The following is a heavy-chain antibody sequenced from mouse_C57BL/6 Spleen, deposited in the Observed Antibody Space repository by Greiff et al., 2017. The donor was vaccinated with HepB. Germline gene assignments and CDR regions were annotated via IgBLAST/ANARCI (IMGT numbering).Heavy chain of an antibody. CDR1: GYTFTSYW. CDR2: IDPSDSET. D-gene: IGHD3-2*02. CDR3: AREDSGSFVDY. J-gene: IGHJ2*01. Sequence: VQLQQPGAELVRPGSSVKLSCKASGYTFTSYWMHWVKQRPIQGLEWIGNIDPSDSETHYNQKFKDKATLTVDKSSSTAYMQLSSLTSEDSAVYYCAREDSGSFVDYWGQGTTLTVSS. V-gene: IGHV1-52*01.